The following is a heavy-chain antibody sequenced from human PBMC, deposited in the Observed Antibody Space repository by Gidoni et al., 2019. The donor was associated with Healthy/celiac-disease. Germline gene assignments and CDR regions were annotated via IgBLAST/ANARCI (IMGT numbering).Heavy chain of an antibody. CDR1: GFTFSSYG. V-gene: IGHV3-30*18. D-gene: IGHD3-3*01. CDR3: AKVYDFWSGYCDY. CDR2: ISYDGSNK. Sequence: QVQLVESGGGVVQPGRSLRLSCAASGFTFSSYGMHWVSQAPGKGLEWMAVISYDGSNKYYADSVKGRFTITRDNSKNTLYLQMNSLRAEDTAVYYCAKVYDFWSGYCDYWGQGTLVTVSS. J-gene: IGHJ4*02.